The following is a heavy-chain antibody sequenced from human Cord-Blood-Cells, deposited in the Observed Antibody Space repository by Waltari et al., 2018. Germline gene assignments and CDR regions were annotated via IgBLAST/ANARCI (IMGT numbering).Heavy chain of an antibody. V-gene: IGHV4-39*07. Sequence: QLQLQESGPGLVKPSETLSLTCTVSGGSISSSSYYWGWIRQPPGKGLEWIGSIYYSGSTYYHPSLKSRVTISVDTAKNQFSLKLSSVTAADTAVYYCARPGTTGTTGFDYWGQGTLVTVSS. CDR2: IYYSGST. D-gene: IGHD1-1*01. CDR1: GGSISSSSYY. CDR3: ARPGTTGTTGFDY. J-gene: IGHJ4*02.